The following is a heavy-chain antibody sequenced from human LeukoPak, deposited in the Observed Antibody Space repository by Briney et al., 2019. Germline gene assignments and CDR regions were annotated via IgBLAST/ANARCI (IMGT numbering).Heavy chain of an antibody. CDR1: GFTFGDSA. Sequence: QPGGSLRLSCTASGFTFGDSAMSWVRQAPGKGLEWVSAISGSASSTYHADSVKGRFTISRDNSKNTLYLQMNSLRAEDTAVYYCARDRWYYYDSSDYYHDAFDIWGQGTMVTVSS. J-gene: IGHJ3*02. V-gene: IGHV3-23*01. CDR2: ISGSASST. CDR3: ARDRWYYYDSSDYYHDAFDI. D-gene: IGHD3-22*01.